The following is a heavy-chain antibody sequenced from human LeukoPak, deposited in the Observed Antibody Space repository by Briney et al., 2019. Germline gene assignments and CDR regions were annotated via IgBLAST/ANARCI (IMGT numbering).Heavy chain of an antibody. D-gene: IGHD3-10*01. CDR3: AHGVGLWFGESWQNWFDP. Sequence: ESGPTLVKPTQTPTLTCTFSGFSLSTSGVGVGWIRQPPRKALEWLALIYWDDDKRYSPSLKSRLTITKDTSKNQVVLTMTNMDPVDTATYYCAHGVGLWFGESWQNWFDPWGQGTLVTVSS. J-gene: IGHJ5*02. CDR1: GFSLSTSGVG. V-gene: IGHV2-5*02. CDR2: IYWDDDK.